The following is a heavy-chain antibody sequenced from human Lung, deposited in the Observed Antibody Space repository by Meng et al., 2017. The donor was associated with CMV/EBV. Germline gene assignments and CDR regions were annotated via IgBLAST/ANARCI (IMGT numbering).Heavy chain of an antibody. CDR1: GFSLSISGEG. Sequence: QIALKEAGPTLVHPTETPTTTGTFSGFSLSISGEGVGWIRQPPREALEWLALIFWKDDKRYSPSLKRRLNITKDPSKNQVLLTLTNMDPVDTGTYYCAHRQARWLCGFVDSWGQVTLVTVSS. D-gene: IGHD5-24*01. V-gene: IGHV2-5*01. J-gene: IGHJ4*02. CDR2: IFWKDDK. CDR3: AHRQARWLCGFVDS.